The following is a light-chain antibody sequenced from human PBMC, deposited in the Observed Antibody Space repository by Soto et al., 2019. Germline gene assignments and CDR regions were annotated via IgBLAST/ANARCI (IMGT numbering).Light chain of an antibody. CDR2: LRS. CDR3: MQALQTPFT. V-gene: IGKV2-28*01. Sequence: IVMTQSPLSLTVTPGEPASISCRSSQSLLHSNGNHYLDWYLQKPGQSPQLLIYLRSDRASGVPDRFSGSGSGTDFTLKISRVEAEDVGVYYCMQALQTPFTFCPGTTVDI. CDR1: QSLLHSNGNHY. J-gene: IGKJ3*01.